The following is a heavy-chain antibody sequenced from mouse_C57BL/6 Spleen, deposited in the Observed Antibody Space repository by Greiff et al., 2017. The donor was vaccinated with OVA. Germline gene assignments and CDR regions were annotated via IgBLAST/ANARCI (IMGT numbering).Heavy chain of an antibody. J-gene: IGHJ2*01. D-gene: IGHD1-1*01. CDR2: IYPGDGDT. CDR3: AIYYGSSQYYFDY. V-gene: IGHV1-82*01. Sequence: VKLQESGPELVKPGASVKISCKASGYAFSSSWMNWVKQRPGKGLEWIGRIYPGDGDTNYNGKFKGKATLTADKSSSTAYMQLSSLTSEDSAVYFCAIYYGSSQYYFDYWGQGTTLTVSS. CDR1: GYAFSSSW.